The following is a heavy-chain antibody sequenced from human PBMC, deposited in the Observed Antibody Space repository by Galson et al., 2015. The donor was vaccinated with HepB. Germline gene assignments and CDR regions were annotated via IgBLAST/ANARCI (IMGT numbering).Heavy chain of an antibody. CDR3: VKEGSWFGGDWFDP. J-gene: IGHJ5*02. CDR1: GFIFRHHA. D-gene: IGHD3-16*01. CDR2: INGRGCTR. Sequence: SLRLSCAGSGFIFRHHAMAWIRQAPGKGLEWVAGINGRGCTRYYSDAGKGRFSISRDNSKETVFLQMDNLRAEDTAVYYCVKEGSWFGGDWFDPWGQGALVTVS. V-gene: IGHV3-23*01.